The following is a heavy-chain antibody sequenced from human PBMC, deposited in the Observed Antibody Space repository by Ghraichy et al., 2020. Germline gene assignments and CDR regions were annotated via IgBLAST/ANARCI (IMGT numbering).Heavy chain of an antibody. CDR3: ARSIAAAGSRRGAFDI. CDR2: IDWDDDK. CDR1: GFSLSTSGMC. V-gene: IGHV2-70*01. J-gene: IGHJ3*02. Sequence: SGPTLVKPTQTLTLTCTFSGFSLSTSGMCVSWIRQPPGKALEWLALIDWDDDKYYSTSLKTRLTISKDTSKNQVVLTMTNMDPVDTATYYCARSIAAAGSRRGAFDIWGQGTMVTVSS. D-gene: IGHD6-13*01.